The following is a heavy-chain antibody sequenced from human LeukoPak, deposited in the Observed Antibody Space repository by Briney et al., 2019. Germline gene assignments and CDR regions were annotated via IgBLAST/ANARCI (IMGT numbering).Heavy chain of an antibody. Sequence: GGSLRLSCAASGFTFSNYGMHWVRQAPGKGLEWVAFIWHDGSNKYYADSVKGRFTFSRDNSKNTLYLQMNSLRAEDTAVYYCAREAAKYYYYGMDVWGQGTTVTVSS. V-gene: IGHV3-33*01. CDR3: AREAAKYYYYGMDV. D-gene: IGHD2-15*01. CDR2: IWHDGSNK. CDR1: GFTFSNYG. J-gene: IGHJ6*02.